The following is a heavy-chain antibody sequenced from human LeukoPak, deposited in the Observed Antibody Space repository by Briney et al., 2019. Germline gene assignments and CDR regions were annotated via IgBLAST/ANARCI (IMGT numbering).Heavy chain of an antibody. Sequence: SETPSLTCAVYGGSFSGYYWSWIRQPPGKGLEWIGEINHSGSTNYNPSLKSRVTISVDTSKNQFSLKLSSVTAADTAVYYCARGSYHYDFWSGYINWFDPWGQGTLVTVSS. D-gene: IGHD3-3*01. CDR1: GGSFSGYY. V-gene: IGHV4-34*01. CDR2: INHSGST. CDR3: ARGSYHYDFWSGYINWFDP. J-gene: IGHJ5*02.